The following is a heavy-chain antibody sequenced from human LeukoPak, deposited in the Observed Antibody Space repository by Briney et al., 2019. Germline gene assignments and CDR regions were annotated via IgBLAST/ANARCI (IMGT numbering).Heavy chain of an antibody. CDR1: VGSMSISSYY. Sequence: PSETLSLTCTVSVGSMSISSYYWGWIRQPPGKGLEWIGSIYSSGTTYYNPSLKSRVTISVDTSKNQFCLKLTSVTAADTAVYYWARQEAKGSGSYYSNFDYWGQGTLVTVSS. J-gene: IGHJ4*02. D-gene: IGHD3-10*01. V-gene: IGHV4-39*01. CDR3: ARQEAKGSGSYYSNFDY. CDR2: IYSSGTT.